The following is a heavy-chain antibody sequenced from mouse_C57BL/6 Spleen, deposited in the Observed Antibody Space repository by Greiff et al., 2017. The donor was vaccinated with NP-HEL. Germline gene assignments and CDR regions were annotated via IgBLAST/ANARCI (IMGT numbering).Heavy chain of an antibody. Sequence: VQLQQSGAELVRPGTSVKLSCKASGYTFTSYWMHWVKQRPGQGLEWIGVIDPSDSYTNYNQKFKGKATLTVDTSSSTAYMQLSSLTSEDSAVYYCAGGFAYWGQGTLVTVSA. J-gene: IGHJ3*01. CDR2: IDPSDSYT. V-gene: IGHV1-59*01. CDR1: GYTFTSYW. CDR3: AGGFAY.